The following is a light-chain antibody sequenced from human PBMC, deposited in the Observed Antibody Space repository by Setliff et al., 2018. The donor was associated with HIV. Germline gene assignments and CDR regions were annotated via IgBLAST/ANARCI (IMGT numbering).Light chain of an antibody. CDR3: QHYNRYLYT. CDR1: QSISSL. V-gene: IGKV1-5*03. Sequence: DLQMTQSPSTLSASVGDRVTITCRASQSISSLLAWYQQKPGKAPNLLIYRASSLKTGVPSRFSGSGSGTEFTLTISSLQPDDFAVYYCQHYNRYLYTFGQGTKVDIK. J-gene: IGKJ2*01. CDR2: RAS.